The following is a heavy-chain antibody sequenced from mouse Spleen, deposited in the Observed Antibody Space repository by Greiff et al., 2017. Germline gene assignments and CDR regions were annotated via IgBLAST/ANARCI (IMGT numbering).Heavy chain of an antibody. CDR3: ARDLKGLTTVVATGGAMDY. V-gene: IGHV2-9*02. D-gene: IGHD1-1*01. J-gene: IGHJ4*01. CDR1: GFSLTSYG. CDR2: IWAGGST. Sequence: QVQLQQSGPGLVAPSQSLSITCTVSGFSLTSYGVHWVRQPPGKGLEWLGVIWAGGSTNYNSALISRLSISKDNTKSQVFLKMNRLQTDDTAMYYCARDLKGLTTVVATGGAMDYWGQGTSVTVSS.